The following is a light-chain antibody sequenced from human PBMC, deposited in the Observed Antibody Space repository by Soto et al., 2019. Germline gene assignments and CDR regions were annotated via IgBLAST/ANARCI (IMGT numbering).Light chain of an antibody. CDR2: SNN. V-gene: IGLV1-44*01. CDR3: CSYAGSYTWV. Sequence: QSVLTQPPSASGTPGQRVTISCSGSSSNIGSNTVNWYQQLPGTAPKLLIYSNNQRPSGVPDRFSGSKSGTSASLAISGLQSEDEADYYCCSYAGSYTWVFGSGTQLTVL. J-gene: IGLJ3*02. CDR1: SSNIGSNT.